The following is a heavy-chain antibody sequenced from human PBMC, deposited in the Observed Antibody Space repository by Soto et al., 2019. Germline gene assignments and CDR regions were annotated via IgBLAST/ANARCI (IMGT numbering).Heavy chain of an antibody. J-gene: IGHJ4*02. CDR2: IWYDGSNK. CDR1: GFTFSSYG. CDR3: ARLQTRVYGDYDY. Sequence: QVQLVESGGGVVQPGRSLRLSCAASGFTFSSYGMHWVRQAPGKGLEWVAVIWYDGSNKYYADSVKGRFTISRDNSKNTLYLQMNSLRAEDTAVYYCARLQTRVYGDYDYWGQGTLVTVSS. D-gene: IGHD4-17*01. V-gene: IGHV3-33*01.